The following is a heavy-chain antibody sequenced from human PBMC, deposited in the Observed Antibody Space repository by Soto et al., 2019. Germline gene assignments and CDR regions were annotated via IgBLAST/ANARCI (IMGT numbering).Heavy chain of an antibody. CDR1: GYSFTRYW. CDR2: IDPSDSYT. Sequence: GESLKISCKGSGYSFTRYWISWGRQMPGKGLEWMGRIDPSDSYTNYSPSFQGHVTISADKSISTAYLQWSSLKASDTAMYYCARDGDYYDGSGYYPPPGWGQGTLVTVSA. J-gene: IGHJ4*02. V-gene: IGHV5-10-1*01. D-gene: IGHD3-22*01. CDR3: ARDGDYYDGSGYYPPPG.